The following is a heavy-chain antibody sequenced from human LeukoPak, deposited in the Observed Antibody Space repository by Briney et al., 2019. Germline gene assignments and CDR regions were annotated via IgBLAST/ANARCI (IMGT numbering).Heavy chain of an antibody. CDR2: IYTSGST. CDR3: ASSSCTNGVCYRGAVDY. D-gene: IGHD2-8*01. V-gene: IGHV4-4*07. Sequence: PSETLSLTCTVSGGSISSYYWSWIRQPAGKGLEGIGRIYTSGSTNYNPSLKSRVTMSVDTSKNQFSLKLSSVTAADTAVYYCASSSCTNGVCYRGAVDYWGQGTLVTVSS. J-gene: IGHJ4*02. CDR1: GGSISSYY.